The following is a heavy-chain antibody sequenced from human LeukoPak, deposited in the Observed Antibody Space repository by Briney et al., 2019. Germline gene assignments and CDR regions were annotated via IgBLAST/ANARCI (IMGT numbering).Heavy chain of an antibody. V-gene: IGHV4-4*07. J-gene: IGHJ6*02. CDR1: GGSISSYY. D-gene: IGHD6-19*01. CDR3: ARAGIAVAGIVPEYYYGMDV. CDR2: IYTSGST. Sequence: SETLSLTCTVSGGSISSYYWSWIRQPAGKGLEWIGRIYTSGSTNYNPSLKSRVTMSVDTSKNQFSLKLSSVTAADTAVYYCARAGIAVAGIVPEYYYGMDVWGQGTTVTVSS.